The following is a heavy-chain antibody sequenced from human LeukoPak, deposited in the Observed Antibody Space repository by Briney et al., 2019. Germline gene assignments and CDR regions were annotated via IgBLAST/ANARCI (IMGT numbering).Heavy chain of an antibody. CDR2: IKQDGSEK. V-gene: IGHV3-7*01. D-gene: IGHD1-26*01. CDR1: GFTFSSYW. J-gene: IGHJ4*02. CDR3: ATQLIVGATAYFDY. Sequence: GGSLRLSCAASGFTFSSYWMSWVRQAPGKGLEWVANIKQDGSEKYYVDSVKGRLTISRDNAKNSLYLQMNSLRAEDTAVYYCATQLIVGATAYFDYWGQGTMVTVS.